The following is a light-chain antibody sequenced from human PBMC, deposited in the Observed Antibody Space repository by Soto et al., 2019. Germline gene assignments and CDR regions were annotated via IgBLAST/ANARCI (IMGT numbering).Light chain of an antibody. CDR2: LNSDGSH. CDR3: QTWGSGTVV. J-gene: IGLJ2*01. V-gene: IGLV4-69*01. Sequence: QSVLTQAPSASASLGASVTLTCTLSSGPSTYAIAWHQQQPEKGPRYLMKLNSDGSHSKGDGIPDRFSGSSSGAERYLTISSLQSEDEADYYCQTWGSGTVVFGGGTQLTVL. CDR1: SGPSTYA.